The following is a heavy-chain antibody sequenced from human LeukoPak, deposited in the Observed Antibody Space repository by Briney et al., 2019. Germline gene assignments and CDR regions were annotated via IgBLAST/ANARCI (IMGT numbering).Heavy chain of an antibody. CDR3: ARSQGIWFGELLSDYYYYGMDV. V-gene: IGHV1-18*04. CDR2: ISAYNGNT. Sequence: ASVRVSFTASGYTFTSYGISWVRQARGQGLEGMGWISAYNGNTNYAQKLQGRVTMTTDTSTSTAYMELRSLRSDDTAVYYCARSQGIWFGELLSDYYYYGMDVWGKGTTVTVSS. J-gene: IGHJ6*04. CDR1: GYTFTSYG. D-gene: IGHD3-10*01.